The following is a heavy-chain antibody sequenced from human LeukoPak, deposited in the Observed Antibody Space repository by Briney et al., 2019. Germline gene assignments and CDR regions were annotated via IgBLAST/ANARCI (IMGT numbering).Heavy chain of an antibody. J-gene: IGHJ5*02. D-gene: IGHD2-2*02. Sequence: ASVKVSCKASGYTFTIYDISWVRQAPGQGLEWMGWISAYNGNTNYAQKLQGRVTMTTDTSTSTAYMELRSLRSDDTAVYYCARTKQDIVVVPAALRENWFDPWGQGTLVTVSS. V-gene: IGHV1-18*01. CDR2: ISAYNGNT. CDR3: ARTKQDIVVVPAALRENWFDP. CDR1: GYTFTIYD.